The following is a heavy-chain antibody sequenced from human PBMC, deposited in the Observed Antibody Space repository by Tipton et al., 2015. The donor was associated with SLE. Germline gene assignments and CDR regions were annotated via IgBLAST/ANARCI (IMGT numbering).Heavy chain of an antibody. J-gene: IGHJ4*02. V-gene: IGHV4-39*07. CDR2: IHHSGRT. CDR3: AAGHTFGGVIVI. Sequence: TLSLTCTVSGYSISSSISNTYYWGWIRQPPGEGLEWIGIIHHSGRTYYNPSLESRVTISVDTSKNQFSLKLTSVTAADTALYYCAAGHTFGGVIVIWGQGTLVTVSS. D-gene: IGHD3-16*02. CDR1: GYSISSSISNTYY.